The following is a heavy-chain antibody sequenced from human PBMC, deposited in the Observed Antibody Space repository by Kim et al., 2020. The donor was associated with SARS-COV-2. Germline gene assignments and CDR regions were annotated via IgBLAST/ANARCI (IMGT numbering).Heavy chain of an antibody. D-gene: IGHD6-6*01. J-gene: IGHJ2*01. CDR2: ISGSGGST. CDR3: AKGPSRSSSHWYFDL. Sequence: GGSLRLSCAASGFTFSSYAMSWVRQAPGKGLEWVSAISGSGGSTYYADSVKGRFTISRDNSKNTLYLQMNSLRAEDTAVYYCAKGPSRSSSHWYFDLWGRGTLVTVSS. CDR1: GFTFSSYA. V-gene: IGHV3-23*01.